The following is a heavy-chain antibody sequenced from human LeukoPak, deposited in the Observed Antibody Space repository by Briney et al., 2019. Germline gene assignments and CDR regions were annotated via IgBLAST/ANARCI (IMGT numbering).Heavy chain of an antibody. CDR1: GYSISSGYY. V-gene: IGHV4-38-2*01. J-gene: IGHJ4*02. D-gene: IGHD2/OR15-2a*01. CDR2: IYHSGST. Sequence: SETLSLTCAVSGYSISSGYYWGWIRQPPGKGLEWIGSIYHSGSTYYNPSLKSRVTISVGTSKSQFSLKLSSVTAADTALYYCARHFYPLYFDYWGQGTLVTVSS. CDR3: ARHFYPLYFDY.